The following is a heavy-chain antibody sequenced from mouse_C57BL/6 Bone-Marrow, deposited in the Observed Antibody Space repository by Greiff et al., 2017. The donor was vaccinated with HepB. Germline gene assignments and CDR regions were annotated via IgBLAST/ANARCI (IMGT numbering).Heavy chain of an antibody. CDR2: IYPRSGNT. D-gene: IGHD1-1*01. CDR3: AKGGFITTEVATDY. J-gene: IGHJ2*01. Sequence: QVQLKESGAELARPGASVKLSCKASGYTFTSYGIRWVKQRTGLGLEWIGEIYPRSGNTYYHEKVKGKATLTADKTSSTAYMELRSLTTEDSAVYFCAKGGFITTEVATDYWGQGTTLTVSS. V-gene: IGHV1-81*01. CDR1: GYTFTSYG.